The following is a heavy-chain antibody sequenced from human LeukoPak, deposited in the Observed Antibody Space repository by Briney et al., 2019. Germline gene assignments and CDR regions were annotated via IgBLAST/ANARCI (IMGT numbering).Heavy chain of an antibody. CDR2: IGTIISTT. J-gene: IGHJ4*02. CDR1: GFTFGSYE. Sequence: GGSLRLSCAASGFTFGSYEMNWVRQAPGKGLEWVAYIGTIISTTYYADSVKGRLTVSRDDAKSSLYLQMSSLRAEDTAIYYCARSVYDLRGQRLVPGLDYWGQGTLVTVSS. D-gene: IGHD6-13*01. CDR3: ARSVYDLRGQRLVPGLDY. V-gene: IGHV3-48*03.